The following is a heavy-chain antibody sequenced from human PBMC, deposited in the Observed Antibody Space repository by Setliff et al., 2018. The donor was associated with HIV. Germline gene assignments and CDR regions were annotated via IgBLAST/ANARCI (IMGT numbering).Heavy chain of an antibody. J-gene: IGHJ3*01. V-gene: IGHV5-51*01. CDR3: ARRDGRSMNAFQI. CDR1: DYTFTTYW. CDR2: IYPDDSNI. Sequence: ESLKISCKAVDYTFTTYWIGWVRQMPGEGLEWMGIIYPDDSNIRYNPSFQSQVTISADKSITTAYLEIHNLKASDTATYYCARRDGRSMNAFQIRGPGTMVTVSS. D-gene: IGHD6-13*01.